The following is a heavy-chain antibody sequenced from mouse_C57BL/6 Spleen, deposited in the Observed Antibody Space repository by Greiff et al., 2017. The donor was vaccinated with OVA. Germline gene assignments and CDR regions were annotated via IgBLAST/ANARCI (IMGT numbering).Heavy chain of an antibody. D-gene: IGHD2-3*01. V-gene: IGHV1-39*01. Sequence: EVKLQESGPELVKPGASVKISCKASGYSFTDYNMNWVKQSNGKSLEWIGVINPNYGTTSYNQKFKGKATLTVDQASSTAYMQLNSLTSEDSAVYYCARWDDGYYRAMDYWGQGTSVTVSS. CDR1: GYSFTDYN. CDR2: INPNYGTT. CDR3: ARWDDGYYRAMDY. J-gene: IGHJ4*01.